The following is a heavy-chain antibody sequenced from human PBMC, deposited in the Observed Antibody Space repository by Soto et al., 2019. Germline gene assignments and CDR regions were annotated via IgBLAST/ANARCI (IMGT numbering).Heavy chain of an antibody. CDR1: GGSISSSSYY. J-gene: IGHJ6*03. CDR2: IYYSGST. CDR3: ARFDYGDYEGVQSYYYMDV. V-gene: IGHV4-39*01. D-gene: IGHD4-17*01. Sequence: PSETLSLTCTVSGGSISSSSYYWGWIRQPPGKGLEWIGSIYYSGSTYYNPSLKSRVTISVDTSKNQFSLKLSSVTAADTAVYYCARFDYGDYEGVQSYYYMDVWGKGTTVTVSS.